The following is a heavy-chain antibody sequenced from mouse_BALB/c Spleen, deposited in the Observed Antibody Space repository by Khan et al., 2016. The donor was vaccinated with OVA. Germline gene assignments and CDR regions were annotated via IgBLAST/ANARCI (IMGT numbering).Heavy chain of an antibody. CDR3: ARRDYYGYYWFFDV. V-gene: IGHV1-18*01. J-gene: IGHJ1*01. D-gene: IGHD1-2*01. CDR2: INPNNGGT. CDR1: GYTFTEYT. Sequence: EVQLQQSGPELVRPGASVKISCKTSGYTFTEYTMHWVKQSHGKSLEWIGRINPNNGGTSYNQKFKGKATLTVDKSSSTAYMELRSLTSEESAVYSCARRDYYGYYWFFDVWGAGTTVTVSS.